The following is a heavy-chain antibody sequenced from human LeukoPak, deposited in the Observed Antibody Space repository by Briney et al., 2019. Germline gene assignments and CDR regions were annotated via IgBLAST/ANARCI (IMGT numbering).Heavy chain of an antibody. CDR3: ATSVGGSGWYDPYYFDY. V-gene: IGHV1-24*01. CDR2: FDPEDGET. D-gene: IGHD6-19*01. J-gene: IGHJ4*02. CDR1: GYTLTELY. Sequence: ASVKVSCKVSGYTLTELYMHWVRQAPGKGLEWMGGFDPEDGETIYAQKFQGRVTMTEDTSTDTAYMELSSLRSEDTAVYYCATSVGGSGWYDPYYFDYWGQGTLVTVSS.